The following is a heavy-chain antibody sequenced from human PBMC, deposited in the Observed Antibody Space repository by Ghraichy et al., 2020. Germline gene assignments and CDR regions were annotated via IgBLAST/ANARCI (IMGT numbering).Heavy chain of an antibody. CDR3: ARGGFHYYDSSGQYYFDY. J-gene: IGHJ4*02. D-gene: IGHD3-22*01. CDR1: GGSISSGGYS. CDR2: IYHSGST. V-gene: IGHV4-30-2*01. Sequence: SDTLSLTCAVSGGSISSGGYSWSWIRQPPGKGLEWIGYIYHSGSTYYNPSLKSRVTISVDRSKNQFSLKLSSVTAADTAVYYCARGGFHYYDSSGQYYFDYWGQGTLVTVSS.